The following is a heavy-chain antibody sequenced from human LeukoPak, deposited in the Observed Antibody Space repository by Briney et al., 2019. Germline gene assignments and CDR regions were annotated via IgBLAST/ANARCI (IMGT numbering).Heavy chain of an antibody. V-gene: IGHV3-48*01. J-gene: IGHJ4*02. CDR2: ISSSSSTI. Sequence: GGSLRLSCAASGFTFSSYSMNWVRQAPGKGLEWVSYISSSSSTIYYADSVKGRFTISRDNSKNTLYLQMNSLRAEDTAVYYCAKETIITMIVVPFDYWGQGTLVTVSS. D-gene: IGHD3-22*01. CDR1: GFTFSSYS. CDR3: AKETIITMIVVPFDY.